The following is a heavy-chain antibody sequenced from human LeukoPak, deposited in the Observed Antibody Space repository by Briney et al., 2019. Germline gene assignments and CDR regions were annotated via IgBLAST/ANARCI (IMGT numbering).Heavy chain of an antibody. V-gene: IGHV3-30-3*01. CDR3: ASVTSGSYYVPSSY. D-gene: IGHD1-26*01. CDR1: GFTFSSYA. J-gene: IGHJ4*02. CDR2: ISYDGSNK. Sequence: GGSLRLSCAAFGFTFSSYAMHWVRQAPGKGLEWVAVISYDGSNKYYADSVKGRFTISRDNSKNTLYLQMNSLRAEDTAVYYCASVTSGSYYVPSSYWGQGTLVTVSS.